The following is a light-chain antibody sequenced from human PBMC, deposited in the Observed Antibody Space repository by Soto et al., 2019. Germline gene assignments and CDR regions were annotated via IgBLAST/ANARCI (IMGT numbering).Light chain of an antibody. CDR3: QQYDSSPPRYT. J-gene: IGKJ2*01. CDR2: GAS. V-gene: IGKV3-20*01. CDR1: QSVSSTY. Sequence: EPVLTQSQGTLSLSPGARATLSCRASQSVSSTYLAWYQQKPGQAPRLLIYGASSRATGIPDRLTGSESGTDFSLTISRLEPEDVAVDYCQQYDSSPPRYTFDQGTKLE.